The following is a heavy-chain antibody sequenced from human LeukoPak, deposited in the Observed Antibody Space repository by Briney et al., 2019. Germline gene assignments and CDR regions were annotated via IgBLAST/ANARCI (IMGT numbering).Heavy chain of an antibody. CDR3: AREAAADTRYYYYGMDV. V-gene: IGHV3-11*06. CDR1: GFTFSDYY. J-gene: IGHJ6*02. D-gene: IGHD6-13*01. CDR2: ISSSDTYT. Sequence: GGSLRLSCAASGFTFSDYYMSWIRQAPGKGLEWVSYISSSDTYTNYADSVKGRFTISRDNAKNSLYLQMNSLRAEDTAVYYCAREAAADTRYYYYGMDVWGQGTTVTVSS.